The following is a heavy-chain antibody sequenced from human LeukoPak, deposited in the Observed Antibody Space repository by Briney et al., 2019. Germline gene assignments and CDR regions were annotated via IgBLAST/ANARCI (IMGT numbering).Heavy chain of an antibody. Sequence: SETLSLTCTVSGGSISSYYWSWIRQPAGKGLEWIGRIYTSGSTNYNPSLKSRVTMSVDTSKNQFSLKLSSVTAADTAVYYCARSLYGSGSSDFDYWGQGTLVTVSS. CDR2: IYTSGST. V-gene: IGHV4-4*07. D-gene: IGHD3-10*01. CDR3: ARSLYGSGSSDFDY. J-gene: IGHJ4*02. CDR1: GGSISSYY.